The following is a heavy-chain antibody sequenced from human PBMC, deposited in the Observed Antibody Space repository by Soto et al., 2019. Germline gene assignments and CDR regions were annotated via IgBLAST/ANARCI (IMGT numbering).Heavy chain of an antibody. V-gene: IGHV3-33*08. CDR3: EKSHKYYDRSGHYYGDGVFDY. Sequence: QVHPAESGGGVVQPGRSLRLSCAASGFIFNNFGMHWVRQAPGKGLAWVAVIWFDGSTTYYADSVKGRCTISRDNSKNTLYLEINSLRAEDTAVSYCEKSHKYYDRSGHYYGDGVFDYWGQGTRVTVS. CDR2: IWFDGSTT. D-gene: IGHD3-22*01. J-gene: IGHJ4*02. CDR1: GFIFNNFG.